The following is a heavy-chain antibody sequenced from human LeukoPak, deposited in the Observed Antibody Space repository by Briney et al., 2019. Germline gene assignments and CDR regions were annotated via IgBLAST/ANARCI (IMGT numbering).Heavy chain of an antibody. V-gene: IGHV3-30*04. CDR1: GFTFSSYA. CDR3: ARDGGSSTSWYSY. J-gene: IGHJ4*02. D-gene: IGHD2-2*01. CDR2: MSYDGSNK. Sequence: GGSLRLSCAASGFTFSSYAMHWVRQAPGKGLEWVAVMSYDGSNKYYADSVKGRFTISRDNSKNTLYLQMNSLRAEDTAVYYCARDGGSSTSWYSYWGQGTLVTVSS.